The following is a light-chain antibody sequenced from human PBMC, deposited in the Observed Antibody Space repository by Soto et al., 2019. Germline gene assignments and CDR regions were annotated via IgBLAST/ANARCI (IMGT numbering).Light chain of an antibody. CDR1: SSDVGGYNY. Sequence: QSALTQPASVSGSPGQSITISCTGTSSDVGGYNYVSWYQQHPGKAPKLMMYDVSNRPSGVSNLFSGSKSGNTASLTISGLQDEDEADYYFSSYTSSSTRVFGGGTKLTVL. CDR2: DVS. CDR3: SSYTSSSTRV. V-gene: IGLV2-14*01. J-gene: IGLJ2*01.